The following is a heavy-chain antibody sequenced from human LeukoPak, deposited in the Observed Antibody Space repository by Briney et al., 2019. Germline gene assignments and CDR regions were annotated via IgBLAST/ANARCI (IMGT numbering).Heavy chain of an antibody. CDR2: IYYSGST. D-gene: IGHD3-10*01. CDR1: GGSISSYY. J-gene: IGHJ4*02. V-gene: IGHV4-59*01. CDR3: ARTTAMVRGVIIDFDY. Sequence: SETLSLTCTVSGGSISSYYWSWIRQPPGKGLEWIGYIYYSGSTNYNPSLKSRVTISVDTSKNQFSLKLSSVTAADTAVYYCARTTAMVRGVIIDFDYWGQGTLVTVSS.